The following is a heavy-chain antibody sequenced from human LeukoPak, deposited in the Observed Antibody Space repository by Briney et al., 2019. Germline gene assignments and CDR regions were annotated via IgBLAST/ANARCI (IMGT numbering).Heavy chain of an antibody. CDR2: VFRNEGGA. CDR1: GFTFSNYW. CDR3: ARGRPHGSDY. Sequence: QPGGSLRLSCAASGFTFSNYWMHWVRQAPGKGLVWVSRVFRNEGGAAYADSVKGRFTISRDNAKNTLYLQMNSLRVEDTAVYYCARGRPHGSDYWGQGTLVTASS. D-gene: IGHD2-15*01. J-gene: IGHJ4*02. V-gene: IGHV3-74*01.